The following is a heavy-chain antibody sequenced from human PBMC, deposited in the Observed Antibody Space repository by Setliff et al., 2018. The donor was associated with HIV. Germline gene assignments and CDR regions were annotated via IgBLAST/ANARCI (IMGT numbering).Heavy chain of an antibody. D-gene: IGHD2-2*02. CDR3: ARAPGCTSNSCYSGFFDY. CDR2: ISYDGSNK. CDR1: GFTFSDYA. V-gene: IGHV3-30*09. J-gene: IGHJ4*02. Sequence: GGSLRLSCAASGFTFSDYAIHWVRQAPGKGLEWVSFISYDGSNKYYTDSVKGRFAISRDNSKNTLYLQMDSLRTEDTAVYYCARAPGCTSNSCYSGFFDYWGQGTLVTVSS.